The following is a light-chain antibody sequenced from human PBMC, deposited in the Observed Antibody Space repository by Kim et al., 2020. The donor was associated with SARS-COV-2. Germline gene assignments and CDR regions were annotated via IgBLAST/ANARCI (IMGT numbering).Light chain of an antibody. CDR2: AAS. V-gene: IGKV1-39*01. Sequence: SVGESVTITCRASQSNSTHVHWYQQKPDKAPELLIYAASTLQDGVPSRFSGGGSGTYIALTINGLQPEDFATDYCQQTYNSLQITFGQGTRLEIK. CDR3: QQTYNSLQIT. J-gene: IGKJ5*01. CDR1: QSNSTH.